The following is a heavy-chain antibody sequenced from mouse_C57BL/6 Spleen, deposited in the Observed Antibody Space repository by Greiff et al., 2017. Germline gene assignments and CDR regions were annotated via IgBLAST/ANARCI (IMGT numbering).Heavy chain of an antibody. Sequence: QVQLQQSGAELVRPGASVTLSCKASGYTFTDYEMHWVKQTPVHGLEWIGAIDPETGGTAYNQKFKGKAILTADKSSSTAYMELRSLTSEDSAVYYCTRKDYYGSSWDFDVWGTGTTVTVSS. D-gene: IGHD1-1*01. CDR2: IDPETGGT. CDR1: GYTFTDYE. J-gene: IGHJ1*03. CDR3: TRKDYYGSSWDFDV. V-gene: IGHV1-15*01.